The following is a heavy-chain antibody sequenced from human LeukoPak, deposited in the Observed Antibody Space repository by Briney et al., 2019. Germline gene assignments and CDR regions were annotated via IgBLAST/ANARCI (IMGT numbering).Heavy chain of an antibody. CDR3: AREGIDYGDYPFDY. J-gene: IGHJ4*02. Sequence: GASVKVSCKASGYTFTGYYMHWVRQAPGQGHEGMGWINPNSGGTNYAQKFQGRVTMTRDTSISTAYMELSRLRSDDTAVYYCAREGIDYGDYPFDYWGQGTRVTVSS. CDR2: INPNSGGT. D-gene: IGHD4-17*01. CDR1: GYTFTGYY. V-gene: IGHV1-2*02.